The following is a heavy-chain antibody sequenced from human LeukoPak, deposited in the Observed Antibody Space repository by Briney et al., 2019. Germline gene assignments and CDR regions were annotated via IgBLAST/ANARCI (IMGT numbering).Heavy chain of an antibody. J-gene: IGHJ5*02. V-gene: IGHV4-59*01. D-gene: IGHD6-13*01. CDR3: ARPIANWFDP. CDR2: IYYSGST. Sequence: SETLSLTCTVSGGSISSYYWSWIRQPPGKGLEWIGYIYYSGSTNYNPSLKSRVTISVDTSKNQFSLKLSSVTAADTAVYYCARPIANWFDPWGQGILVTVSS. CDR1: GGSISSYY.